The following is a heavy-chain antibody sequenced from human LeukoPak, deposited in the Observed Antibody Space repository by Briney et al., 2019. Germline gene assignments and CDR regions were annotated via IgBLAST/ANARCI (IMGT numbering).Heavy chain of an antibody. CDR3: ARDKVYCSSTSCSQGLDP. D-gene: IGHD2-2*01. CDR1: GFTFDDYG. CDR2: INWNGGST. V-gene: IGHV3-20*01. J-gene: IGHJ5*02. Sequence: GGSLRLSCAASGFTFDDYGMSWVRQAPGKGLEWVSGINWNGGSTGYADSVKGRFTISRDNAKNSLYLQMNSLRAEDTALYHCARDKVYCSSTSCSQGLDPWGQGTLVTVSS.